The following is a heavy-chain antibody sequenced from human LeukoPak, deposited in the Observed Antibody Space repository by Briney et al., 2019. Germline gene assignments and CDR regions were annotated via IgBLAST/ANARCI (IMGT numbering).Heavy chain of an antibody. Sequence: ASVKVSCKASGYTFTSYGISWVRQAPGQGLEWMGWINLNSGGTNDAQKFQDRGTMTRDTSISTAYMELSRLRSDDTAVYYCARSPDILTGENFDYWGQGTLVTVSS. CDR2: INLNSGGT. D-gene: IGHD3-9*01. CDR3: ARSPDILTGENFDY. V-gene: IGHV1-2*02. CDR1: GYTFTSYG. J-gene: IGHJ4*02.